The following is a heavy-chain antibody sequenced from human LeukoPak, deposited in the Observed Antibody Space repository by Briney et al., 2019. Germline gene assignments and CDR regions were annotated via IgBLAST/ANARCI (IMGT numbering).Heavy chain of an antibody. V-gene: IGHV4-4*07. CDR2: IYPTGST. D-gene: IGHD3-22*01. CDR3: ARGAYYYDSSGYLV. Sequence: SETLSLTCTVSGGSISSYYWSWIRQPAGKGLEWIGRIYPTGSTNYNPSPKSRVTMSVDASEKQLSLKLSSVTAADTAVYYCARGAYYYDSSGYLVWGQGTLVTVSS. CDR1: GGSISSYY. J-gene: IGHJ4*02.